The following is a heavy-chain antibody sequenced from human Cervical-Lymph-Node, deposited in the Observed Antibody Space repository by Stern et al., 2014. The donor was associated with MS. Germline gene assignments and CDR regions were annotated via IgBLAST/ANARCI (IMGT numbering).Heavy chain of an antibody. CDR1: GGSISSSRYY. CDR3: ARTLRHYYGSGSDPYYGMDV. CDR2: IYYSGTT. J-gene: IGHJ6*02. Sequence: VQLVESGPGLVKPSETLSLTCTVSGGSISSSRYYWGWIRQPPGKGLEWIGSIYYSGTTYYNPSLKSRVTMSVATSKNQYSLMVSSVTAADTAVYYCARTLRHYYGSGSDPYYGMDVWGQGTTVTVSS. D-gene: IGHD3-10*01. V-gene: IGHV4-39*01.